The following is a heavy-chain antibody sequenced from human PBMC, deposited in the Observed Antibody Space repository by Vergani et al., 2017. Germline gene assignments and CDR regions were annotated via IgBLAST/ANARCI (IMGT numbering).Heavy chain of an antibody. Sequence: QLQLQESGPGLVKPSETLSLTCTVSGGSISSSSYYWGWIRQPPGKGLEWIGSIYYSGSTYYNPSLKSRVTISVDTSKNQFSLKLSSVTAADTAVYYCARDAGQDTYYYDSSGYSLDYWGQGTLVTVSS. J-gene: IGHJ4*02. CDR1: GGSISSSSYY. CDR2: IYYSGST. D-gene: IGHD3-22*01. CDR3: ARDAGQDTYYYDSSGYSLDY. V-gene: IGHV4-39*07.